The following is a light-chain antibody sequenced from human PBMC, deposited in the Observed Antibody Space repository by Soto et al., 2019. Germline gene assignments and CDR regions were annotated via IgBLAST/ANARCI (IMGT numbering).Light chain of an antibody. J-gene: IGLJ2*01. V-gene: IGLV2-14*03. Sequence: QSALTQPASVSGSPGQSITISCTGTSSDVGGYNYVSWYQHHPGKAPKVIIYDVTNRPSGVSNHFSASKSGNTASLTISGFQAEDEADYYCSSFTRSSTVVFGGGTKVTVL. CDR2: DVT. CDR1: SSDVGGYNY. CDR3: SSFTRSSTVV.